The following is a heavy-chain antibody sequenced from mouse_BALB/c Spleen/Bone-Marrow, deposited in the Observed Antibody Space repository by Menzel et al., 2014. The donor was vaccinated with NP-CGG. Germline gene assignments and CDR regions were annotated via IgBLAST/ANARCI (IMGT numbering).Heavy chain of an antibody. CDR3: ARVYGWYFDV. CDR1: GFTFSSHG. CDR2: INNNGGST. V-gene: IGHV5-6-3*01. J-gene: IGHJ1*01. D-gene: IGHD1-1*01. Sequence: EVQLQQSGGGLVQPGGSLKLSCVASGFTFSSHGMSWVRQTPDKRLELVATINNNGGSTYYPDSVKGQFTISRDNAKNTLYLQTSSLKSEDTAMYYCARVYGWYFDVWGAGTTVTVSS.